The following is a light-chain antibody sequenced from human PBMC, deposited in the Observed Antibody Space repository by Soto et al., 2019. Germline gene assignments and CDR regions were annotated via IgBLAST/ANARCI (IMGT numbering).Light chain of an antibody. CDR1: QSISSW. V-gene: IGKV1-5*01. Sequence: DIQMTXSXXTXXXXVXXXXTXTCRASQSISSWLAWYQQKPGKAPKLLIYDASSLESGVPSRFSGSGSGAEFTLTISSLQPDDFATYYCQQYNSYLWTFGQGTKVDTK. CDR3: QQYNSYLWT. CDR2: DAS. J-gene: IGKJ1*01.